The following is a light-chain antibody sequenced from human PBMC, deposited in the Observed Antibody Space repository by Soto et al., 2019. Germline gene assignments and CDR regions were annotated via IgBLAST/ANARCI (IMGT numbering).Light chain of an antibody. J-gene: IGKJ1*01. Sequence: DIQMTQSPSSLSASVGDIVTITCRASQSISSYLNWYQQKPGKAPKLLIYAASSLQSGVPSRFSGSGSGTDFTLTISSLQPEDFATYYCQQSYSTVSWKFGQGTKVDIK. CDR2: AAS. V-gene: IGKV1-39*01. CDR3: QQSYSTVSWK. CDR1: QSISSY.